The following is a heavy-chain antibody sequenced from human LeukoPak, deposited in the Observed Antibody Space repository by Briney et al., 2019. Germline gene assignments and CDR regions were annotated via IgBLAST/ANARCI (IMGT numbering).Heavy chain of an antibody. CDR2: IGGSGGST. Sequence: GGSLRLSCAASGFTFSSYAMSWVGQAPGKGREGVAGIGGSGGSTYYPDSVKGRFTISRDNSKNTLYLQMNSLRVEDTAVYYCAKPRHDVWYGGPFDYWGQGTLVTVSS. D-gene: IGHD4-23*01. CDR1: GFTFSSYA. V-gene: IGHV3-23*01. CDR3: AKPRHDVWYGGPFDY. J-gene: IGHJ4*02.